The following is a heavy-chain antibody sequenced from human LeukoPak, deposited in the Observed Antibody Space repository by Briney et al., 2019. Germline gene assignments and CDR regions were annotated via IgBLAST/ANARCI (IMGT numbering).Heavy chain of an antibody. Sequence: SETLSLTCAVSGYSISSGYYWGWIRQPPGKGLEWIGSTYHSGSTYYNPSLKSRVTISADTSKNQFSLKLSSVTAADTAMYYCANHAVTSTWFFDLWGRGTLVTVSS. V-gene: IGHV4-38-2*01. CDR2: TYHSGST. CDR1: GYSISSGYY. CDR3: ANHAVTSTWFFDL. D-gene: IGHD4-17*01. J-gene: IGHJ2*01.